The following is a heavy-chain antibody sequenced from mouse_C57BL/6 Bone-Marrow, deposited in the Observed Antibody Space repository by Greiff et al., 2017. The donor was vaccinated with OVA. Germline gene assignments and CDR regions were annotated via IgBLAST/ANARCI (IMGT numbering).Heavy chain of an antibody. CDR3: ARHDTVVAHWYLDV. V-gene: IGHV5-6*02. J-gene: IGHJ1*03. CDR2: ISSGGSYT. CDR1: GFTFSSYG. D-gene: IGHD1-1*01. Sequence: DVKLVESGGDLVKPGGSLKLSCAASGFTFSSYGMSWVRQTPDKRLEWVATISSGGSYTYYPDSVKGRFTISRDNAKNTLYLQMSSLKSEDTAMYYGARHDTVVAHWYLDVWGTGTTVTVSS.